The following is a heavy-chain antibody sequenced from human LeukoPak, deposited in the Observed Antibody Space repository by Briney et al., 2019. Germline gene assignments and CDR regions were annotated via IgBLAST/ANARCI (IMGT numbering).Heavy chain of an antibody. CDR2: INHSGST. CDR3: ATTLSSSWYYNWFDP. D-gene: IGHD6-13*01. CDR1: GYSISSGYY. Sequence: PSETLSLTCTVSGYSISSGYYWSWIRQPPGKGLEWIGEINHSGSTNYNPSLKSRVTISVDTSKNQFSLKLSSVTAADTAVYYCATTLSSSWYYNWFDPWGQGTLVTVSS. J-gene: IGHJ5*02. V-gene: IGHV4-38-2*02.